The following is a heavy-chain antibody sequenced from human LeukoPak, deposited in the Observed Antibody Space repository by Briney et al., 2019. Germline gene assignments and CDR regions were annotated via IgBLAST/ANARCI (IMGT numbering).Heavy chain of an antibody. J-gene: IGHJ6*02. CDR1: GYSFTSYW. Sequence: GETLKISCKGSGYSFTSYWIGWARQMPGKGLGWMGIIYPGDSATRYSPSLQGQVTISADKSISTAYLQWSSLKASDTAMYYCARNSRGTIFGKAYYYCGMDVWGQGTTVTVSS. V-gene: IGHV5-51*01. CDR2: IYPGDSAT. D-gene: IGHD3-3*01. CDR3: ARNSRGTIFGKAYYYCGMDV.